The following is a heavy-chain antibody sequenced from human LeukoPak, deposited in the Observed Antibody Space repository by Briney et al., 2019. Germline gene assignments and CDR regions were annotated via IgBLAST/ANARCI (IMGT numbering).Heavy chain of an antibody. D-gene: IGHD6-19*01. J-gene: IGHJ5*02. Sequence: ASVKVSCKVSGYTLTELSMLWVRQAPGKGLEWMGGFDPEDGETIYAQKFQGRVTMTEDTSTDTAYMELSSLRSEDTAVYYCATTGEQWLAPSKNWFDPWGQVTLVTVSS. CDR3: ATTGEQWLAPSKNWFDP. CDR1: GYTLTELS. V-gene: IGHV1-24*01. CDR2: FDPEDGET.